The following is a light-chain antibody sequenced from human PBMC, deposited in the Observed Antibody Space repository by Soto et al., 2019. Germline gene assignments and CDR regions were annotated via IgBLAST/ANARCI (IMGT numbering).Light chain of an antibody. CDR2: DVS. CDR3: LQRNNWLPWT. CDR1: QNIMNY. Sequence: EIVLTQSPATLSLSPGERATLSCRASQNIMNYLAWYQQKPGQAPRLLIYDVSNRATGIPTRFSGSGSGTDFTLTISSLEPDDFAVYYCLQRNNWLPWTLGQGTEVEIK. J-gene: IGKJ1*01. V-gene: IGKV3-11*01.